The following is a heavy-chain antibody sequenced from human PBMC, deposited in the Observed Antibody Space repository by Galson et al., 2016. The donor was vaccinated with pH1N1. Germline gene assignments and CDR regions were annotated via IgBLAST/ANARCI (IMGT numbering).Heavy chain of an antibody. V-gene: IGHV4-61*02. J-gene: IGHJ3*01. CDR3: ATGDKEFDH. Sequence: TLSLTCTVSGGSISSGGYYWSWIRQPAGKGLEWIGRVYSSGSTNYNPSLKSRVTMSVDRSKNQFSLKLTSVTAADTAVYYCATGDKEFDHWGQGTMIIVSS. CDR2: VYSSGST. D-gene: IGHD7-27*01. CDR1: GGSISSGGYY.